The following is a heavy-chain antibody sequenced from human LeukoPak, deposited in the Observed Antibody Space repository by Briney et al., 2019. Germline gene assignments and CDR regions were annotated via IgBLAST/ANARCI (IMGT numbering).Heavy chain of an antibody. CDR1: EFTFGSYW. V-gene: IGHV3-7*01. CDR2: IRQDGSET. J-gene: IGHJ4*02. CDR3: ARINYYDGSGYYSNYFDD. D-gene: IGHD3-22*01. Sequence: GGSLRLSCAASEFTFGSYWMSWVRQAPGKGLEWVASIRQDGSETYHSDSAKGRLTISRENAENTLYPQKNSLRAEDNAVYYCARINYYDGSGYYSNYFDDGGQGTLVTVPS.